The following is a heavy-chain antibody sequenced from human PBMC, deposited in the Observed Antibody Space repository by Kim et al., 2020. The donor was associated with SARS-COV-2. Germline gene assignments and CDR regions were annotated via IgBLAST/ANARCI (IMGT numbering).Heavy chain of an antibody. CDR3: ARDCDHGVGATY. CDR1: GFTFSSYG. D-gene: IGHD1-26*01. V-gene: IGHV3-33*01. Sequence: GGSLRLSCAASGFTFSSYGMHWVRQAPGKGLEWVAVIWYDGSNKYYADSVKGRFTISRDNSKNTLYLQMNSLRAEDTAVYYCARDCDHGVGATYWGQGTLVTVSS. J-gene: IGHJ4*02. CDR2: IWYDGSNK.